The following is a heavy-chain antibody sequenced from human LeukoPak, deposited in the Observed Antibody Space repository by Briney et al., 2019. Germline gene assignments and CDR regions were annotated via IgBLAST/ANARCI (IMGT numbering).Heavy chain of an antibody. CDR2: ISPTGDST. CDR1: GLTLSRYA. V-gene: IGHV3-23*01. Sequence: PGGSLRLSCGASGLTLSRYAVNWVRQAPGRGLEWVSYISPTGDSTLNAEPVKGRFSVSRDNSKNIVYLQMDGLRAEDTATYFCVRKFYFYMDVWGKGTTATVSS. CDR3: VRKFYFYMDV. J-gene: IGHJ6*03.